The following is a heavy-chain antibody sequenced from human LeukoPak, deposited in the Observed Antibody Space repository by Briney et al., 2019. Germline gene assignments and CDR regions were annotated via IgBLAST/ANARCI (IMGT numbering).Heavy chain of an antibody. CDR1: GFSVSSNY. V-gene: IGHV3-66*01. J-gene: IGHJ5*02. D-gene: IGHD5-12*01. Sequence: PGGSLRLSCAASGFSVSSNYMSWVRQAPGKGLEWVSVLYSSGYSKYADSVKGRFSISRDTSENTLSLQMNSLRAEDSAVYYCAAKGNGYTGSYVFALWGRGTLVTVSS. CDR3: AAKGNGYTGSYVFAL. CDR2: LYSSGYS.